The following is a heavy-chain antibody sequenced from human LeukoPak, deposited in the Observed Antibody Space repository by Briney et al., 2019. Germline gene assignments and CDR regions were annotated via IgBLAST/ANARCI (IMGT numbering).Heavy chain of an antibody. D-gene: IGHD4-11*01. CDR3: AKSKLTTVTSRDAFDI. J-gene: IGHJ3*02. V-gene: IGHV3-23*01. Sequence: HTGGSLILSCAASGFTFSTFAMTWVRQAPGKGLEWVSTITNTGDTTYYADSVKGRFTISRDNSKNTLYLQMNSLRAEDTAVYYCAKSKLTTVTSRDAFDIWGQGTMVTVSS. CDR2: ITNTGDTT. CDR1: GFTFSTFA.